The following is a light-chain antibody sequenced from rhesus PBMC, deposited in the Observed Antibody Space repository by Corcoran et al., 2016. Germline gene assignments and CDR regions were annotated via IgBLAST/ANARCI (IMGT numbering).Light chain of an antibody. J-gene: IGLJ1*01. CDR3: CSYTTSNTFI. CDR2: GVS. CDR1: SSDIGDYDC. V-gene: IGLV2S7*01. Sequence: QSAPTQPPSVSGSPGQSVTISCTGTSSDIGDYDCVSWYQQYPGKAPKLMIYGVSNRPSGVSDRFSGSRSGNTASLTISGLQAEDEADYYCCSYTTSNTFIFGAGTRLTVL.